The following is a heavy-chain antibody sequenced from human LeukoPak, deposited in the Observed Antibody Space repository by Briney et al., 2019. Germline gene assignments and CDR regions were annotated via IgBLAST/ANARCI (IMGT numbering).Heavy chain of an antibody. D-gene: IGHD5-24*01. CDR2: INPNSGGT. CDR1: GYTFTGYY. V-gene: IGHV1-2*02. J-gene: IGHJ4*02. Sequence: ASVKVSCTASGYTFTGYYMHWVRQAPGQGLEWMGWINPNSGGTNYAQKFQGRVTMTRDTSISTAYMELSRLRSDDTAVYYCARDSAGWLQLGYYFDYWGQGTLVTVFS. CDR3: ARDSAGWLQLGYYFDY.